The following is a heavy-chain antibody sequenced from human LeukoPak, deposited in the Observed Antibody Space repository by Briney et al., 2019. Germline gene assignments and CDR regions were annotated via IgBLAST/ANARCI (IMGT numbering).Heavy chain of an antibody. D-gene: IGHD2-15*01. CDR1: GGSISSGGYY. CDR3: ARCSGGSCYRAFDI. CDR2: IYYSGST. J-gene: IGHJ3*02. Sequence: SETLSLTCTVSGGSISSGGYYWSWIRQHPGKGREWIGYIYYSGSTYYNPSLKSRVTISVDTSKNQFSLKLSSVTAADTAVYYCARCSGGSCYRAFDIWGQGTMVTVSS. V-gene: IGHV4-31*03.